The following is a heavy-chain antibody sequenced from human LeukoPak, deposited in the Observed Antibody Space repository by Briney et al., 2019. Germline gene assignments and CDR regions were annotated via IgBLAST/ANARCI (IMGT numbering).Heavy chain of an antibody. CDR3: ARGGSQADY. J-gene: IGHJ4*02. CDR2: IYYSGTT. CDR1: XXXXY. V-gene: IGHV4-59*01. Sequence: XXXXYWGXXXQPPGKGLEWIGYIYYSGTTNYNPSLKGRVTISVDTSKNQFSLKLNSVTAADTAVYYCARGGSQADYWGQGTLVTVSS.